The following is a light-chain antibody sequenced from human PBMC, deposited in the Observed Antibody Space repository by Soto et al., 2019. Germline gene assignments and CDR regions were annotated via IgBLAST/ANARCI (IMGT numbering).Light chain of an antibody. CDR1: SSDIGGYNY. CDR2: EVS. J-gene: IGLJ3*02. CDR3: SSYTRSSTWV. Sequence: QSALTQPASVSGSPGQSITISCTGTSSDIGGYNYVSWYQQHPGKAPKVMIYEVSNRSSGVSNRFSGSKSGNTASLTTSGLQAEDEADYYCSSYTRSSTWVFGGGTKLTVL. V-gene: IGLV2-14*01.